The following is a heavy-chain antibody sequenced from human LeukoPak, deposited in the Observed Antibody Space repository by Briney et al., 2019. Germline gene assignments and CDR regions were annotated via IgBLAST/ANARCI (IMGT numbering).Heavy chain of an antibody. V-gene: IGHV3-23*01. J-gene: IGHJ4*02. CDR1: GFTVSNYA. Sequence: GGSLRLSCAAPGFTVSNYAMGWVRQAPEKGLKWVPDISGSSGSTYYADSVKGRFTISTDNSKNTLYLQMNSLRAEDTAVYYCAKTLVLMVYAPFDYWGQGTLVTVSS. CDR3: AKTLVLMVYAPFDY. D-gene: IGHD2-8*01. CDR2: ISGSSGST.